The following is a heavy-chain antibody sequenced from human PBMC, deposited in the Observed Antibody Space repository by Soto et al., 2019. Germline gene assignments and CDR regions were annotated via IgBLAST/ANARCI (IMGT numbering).Heavy chain of an antibody. CDR2: INPNGGST. CDR3: ARDSGYGSGASVNHYLDY. D-gene: IGHD3-10*01. CDR1: ADTFTSYY. V-gene: IGHV1-46*01. J-gene: IGHJ4*01. Sequence: VASVKVSCKAPADTFTSYYIHWVRQAPGHGLEWMGIINPNGGSTRFAQTFQGRITMTTDTSTSTVYMELRSLRSEDTAVYYCARDSGYGSGASVNHYLDYWGHGTLVTVSS.